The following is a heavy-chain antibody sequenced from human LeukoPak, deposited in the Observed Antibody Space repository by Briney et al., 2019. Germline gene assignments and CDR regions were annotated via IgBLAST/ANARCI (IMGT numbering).Heavy chain of an antibody. CDR1: GGTFSSYA. V-gene: IGHV1-18*01. CDR3: AREQQNDYYFDY. CDR2: ISAYNGNT. Sequence: ASVKVSCKASGGTFSSYAISWVRQAPGQGLEWMGWISAYNGNTNYAQKLQGRVTTTTDTSTSTAYMELRSLRSDDTAVYYCAREQQNDYYFDYWGQGTLVTVSS. D-gene: IGHD1-1*01. J-gene: IGHJ4*02.